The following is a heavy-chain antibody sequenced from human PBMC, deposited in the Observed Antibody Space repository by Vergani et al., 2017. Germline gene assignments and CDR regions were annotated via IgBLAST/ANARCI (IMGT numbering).Heavy chain of an antibody. Sequence: QVQLVESGGNVVQSGTSLRLSCAASGFSFGSYGMHWVRQAPGKGLEWVAVIWYDGSNKYYADSVKGRFTISRDNSKNTLYLQMNSLRAEDTAVYYCAKDPRGLRFGYYGMDVWGQGTTVTVSS. CDR1: GFSFGSYG. CDR3: AKDPRGLRFGYYGMDV. J-gene: IGHJ6*02. CDR2: IWYDGSNK. D-gene: IGHD4-17*01. V-gene: IGHV3-30*18.